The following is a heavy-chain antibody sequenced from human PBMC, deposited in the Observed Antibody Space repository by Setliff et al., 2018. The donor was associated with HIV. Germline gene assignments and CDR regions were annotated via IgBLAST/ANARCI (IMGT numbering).Heavy chain of an antibody. Sequence: SQTLSLTCAVYGGPLSGHYWSWIRQPPGQGLEWIGETSHSGKTNYNLSLKSRVTISVDTSKNQFSLKLTSVTAADTAVYYCATSSSWSSRLNFWGPGMLVTVSS. V-gene: IGHV4-34*01. CDR1: GGPLSGHY. D-gene: IGHD2-2*01. CDR3: ATSSSWSSRLNF. CDR2: TSHSGKT. J-gene: IGHJ4*02.